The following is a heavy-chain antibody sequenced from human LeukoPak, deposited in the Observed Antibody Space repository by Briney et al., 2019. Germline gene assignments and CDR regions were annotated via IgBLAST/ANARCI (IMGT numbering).Heavy chain of an antibody. D-gene: IGHD3-22*01. CDR2: IVVGSGNT. CDR1: GFTFTSSA. V-gene: IGHV1-58*02. J-gene: IGHJ6*02. CDR3: AATKGYYYDSSGYYYGLDYGMDV. Sequence: ASVKVSFKASGFTFTSSAMQWVRQARGQRLEWIGWIVVGSGNTNYAQKFQERVTITRDMSTSTAYMELSSLRSEDTAVYYCAATKGYYYDSSGYYYGLDYGMDVWGQGTTVTVSS.